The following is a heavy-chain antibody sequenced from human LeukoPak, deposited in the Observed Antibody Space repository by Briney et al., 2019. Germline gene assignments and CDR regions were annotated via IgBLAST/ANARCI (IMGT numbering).Heavy chain of an antibody. J-gene: IGHJ4*02. D-gene: IGHD3-22*01. V-gene: IGHV3-30-3*01. Sequence: GGSLRLSCAASGFTFSSYAMHWVRQAPGKGLEWVAVISYDGSNKYYADSVKGRFTISRDNSKNTLYLQMNSLRAEDTAVYYCARLPYDSSGYYNHWGQGTLVTVSS. CDR3: ARLPYDSSGYYNH. CDR1: GFTFSSYA. CDR2: ISYDGSNK.